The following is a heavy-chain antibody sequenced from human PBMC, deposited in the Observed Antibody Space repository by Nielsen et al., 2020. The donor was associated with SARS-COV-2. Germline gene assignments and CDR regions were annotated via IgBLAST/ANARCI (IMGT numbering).Heavy chain of an antibody. Sequence: GESLKISCAASEFTFTGYGMNWVRQAPGKGLEWVSYISSSGGTIYYSDSVKGRFTISRDNSKNTLYLQMNSLRAEDTAVYYCARDGSTVVTHAFDIWGQGTMVTVSS. CDR1: EFTFTGYG. V-gene: IGHV3-48*01. CDR2: ISSSGGTI. D-gene: IGHD4-23*01. J-gene: IGHJ3*02. CDR3: ARDGSTVVTHAFDI.